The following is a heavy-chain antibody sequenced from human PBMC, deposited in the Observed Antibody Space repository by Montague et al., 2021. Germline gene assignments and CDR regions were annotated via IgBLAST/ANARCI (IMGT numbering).Heavy chain of an antibody. V-gene: IGHV4-39*01. CDR2: IYYNGTT. CDR3: ARSLFSRGGSCYSGFDL. Sequence: SETLSLTCTVSGGSISSASYYWGWIRQPPGKGLEFIGVIYYNGTTYHNPSLKSRVTVSMDTSKNQFSLKLSSVTAADTAVYYCARSLFSRGGSCYSGFDLWGQGTLVTVSS. CDR1: GGSISSASYY. J-gene: IGHJ5*02. D-gene: IGHD2-15*01.